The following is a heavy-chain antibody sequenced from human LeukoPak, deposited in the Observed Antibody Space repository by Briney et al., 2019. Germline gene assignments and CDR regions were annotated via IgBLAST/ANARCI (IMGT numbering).Heavy chain of an antibody. CDR1: GFTFSNYG. CDR2: IRSDGSIK. V-gene: IGHV3-30*02. J-gene: IGHJ4*02. CDR3: ATSGGYEIRFDY. D-gene: IGHD5-12*01. Sequence: PGGSLRLSCAASGFTFSNYGMHWVRQAPGMGLEWVAFIRSDGSIKYYADSVKGRFTISRDNSKNTLYLQMNSLRAEDTAVYYCATSGGYEIRFDYWGQGTLVTVSS.